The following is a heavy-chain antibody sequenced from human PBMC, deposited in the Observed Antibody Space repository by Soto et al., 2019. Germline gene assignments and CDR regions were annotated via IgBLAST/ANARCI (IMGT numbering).Heavy chain of an antibody. V-gene: IGHV1-8*01. Sequence: GASVKVSCKASGYIFTNYDINWVRQATGQGLEYLGWINPNSGNTGYVQKFQGRVTMTRNTSINTAYMELNSLRAEDTAVYYCAKDRIGDSIVVVITYYFDYWGQGTLVTVSS. CDR2: INPNSGNT. CDR1: GYIFTNYD. CDR3: AKDRIGDSIVVVITYYFDY. D-gene: IGHD3-22*01. J-gene: IGHJ4*02.